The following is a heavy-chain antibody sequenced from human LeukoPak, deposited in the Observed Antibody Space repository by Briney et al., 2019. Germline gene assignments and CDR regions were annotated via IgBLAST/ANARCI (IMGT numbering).Heavy chain of an antibody. D-gene: IGHD6-13*01. CDR3: ARFEGYSSSWAYFDY. CDR1: GYTFIGYY. J-gene: IGHJ4*02. CDR2: INSNSGGT. Sequence: ASVKVSCKASGYTFIGYYIHWVRQAPGQGLEWMGWINSNSGGTNYAQKFQGRVTMIRDTSISTVYMELSRLTSDDTAVYYCARFEGYSSSWAYFDYWGQGTLLTVSS. V-gene: IGHV1-2*02.